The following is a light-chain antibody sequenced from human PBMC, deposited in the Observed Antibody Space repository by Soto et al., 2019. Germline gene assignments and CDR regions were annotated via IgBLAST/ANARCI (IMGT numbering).Light chain of an antibody. CDR2: GAS. CDR1: QSVKNDY. CDR3: QQHSHWPPWT. Sequence: ETVLTQSPGTLSLSPGERATLSCRASQSVKNDYLAWYQQRPGLAPRLLIFGASGRATGIPDRFSGSGSGTDFTLTISNLEPEDFAVYYCQQHSHWPPWTFGQGTRVEIQ. V-gene: IGKV3D-20*02. J-gene: IGKJ1*01.